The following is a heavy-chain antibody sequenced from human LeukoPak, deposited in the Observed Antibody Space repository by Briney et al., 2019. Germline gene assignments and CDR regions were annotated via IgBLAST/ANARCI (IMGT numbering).Heavy chain of an antibody. Sequence: SETLSLTCAVYGGSFSGYYWSWIRQPPGKGREWIGEINHSGSTNYNPSLKSRVTISVDTSKNQFSLKLSSVTAADTAVYYCALEGEMATGLDYWGQGTLVTVSS. CDR2: INHSGST. CDR1: GGSFSGYY. J-gene: IGHJ4*02. V-gene: IGHV4-34*01. D-gene: IGHD5-24*01. CDR3: ALEGEMATGLDY.